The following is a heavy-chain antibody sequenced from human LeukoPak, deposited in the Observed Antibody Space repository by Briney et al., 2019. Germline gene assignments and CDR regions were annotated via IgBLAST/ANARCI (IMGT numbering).Heavy chain of an antibody. Sequence: GGSLRLSCPPSGFTFSSHGMHWVRQAPGKGLEWVAVIWSDGSNEYYADSAKGRFTISRDNSKDTLYLEMTSLWAEDTAVYYCARDSRSDDTGGLDVWGKGTTVTVSS. J-gene: IGHJ6*04. D-gene: IGHD3-10*01. V-gene: IGHV3-33*01. CDR1: GFTFSSHG. CDR3: ARDSRSDDTGGLDV. CDR2: IWSDGSNE.